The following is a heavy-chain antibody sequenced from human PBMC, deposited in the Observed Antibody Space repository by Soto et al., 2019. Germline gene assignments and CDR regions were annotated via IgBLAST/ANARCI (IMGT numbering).Heavy chain of an antibody. CDR1: GFTFGIYG. CDR2: STYDGSHE. CDR3: AKDKSSGYSVGARGMHV. J-gene: IGHJ6*02. Sequence: GGSLRLSCAASGFTFGIYGMHWVRQAPGKGLEWVALSTYDGSHEYYADPLKGRFTISRDDSKNTLYLQMNSLRPEDTAVYYCAKDKSSGYSVGARGMHVWGQGTTVTVSS. V-gene: IGHV3-30*18. D-gene: IGHD5-18*01.